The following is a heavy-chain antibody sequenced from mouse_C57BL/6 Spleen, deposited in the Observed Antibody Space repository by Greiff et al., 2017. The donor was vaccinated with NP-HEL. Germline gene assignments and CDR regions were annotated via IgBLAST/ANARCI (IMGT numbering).Heavy chain of an antibody. CDR1: GYTFTSYW. CDR2: IHPNSGST. V-gene: IGHV1-64*01. Sequence: QVQLKQPGAELVKPGASVKLSCKASGYTFTSYWMHWVKQRPGQGLEWIGMIHPNSGSTNYNEKFKSKATLTVDKSSSTAYMQLSSLTSEDSAVYYCAREGANSWFAYWGQGTLVTVSA. J-gene: IGHJ3*01. CDR3: AREGANSWFAY. D-gene: IGHD6-1*01.